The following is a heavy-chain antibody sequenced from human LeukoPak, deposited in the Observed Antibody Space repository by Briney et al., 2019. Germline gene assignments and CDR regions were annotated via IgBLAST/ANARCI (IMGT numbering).Heavy chain of an antibody. D-gene: IGHD3-10*01. Sequence: ASVKVSCKASGYTFTGYYMHWVRQAPGQGLEWMGWINPNSGGTNYAQKFQGRVTMTRDTSISTAYMELSRLRSDDTAVYYCARSASRGYYPDAFDIWGQGTMVTVSS. CDR3: ARSASRGYYPDAFDI. J-gene: IGHJ3*02. V-gene: IGHV1-2*02. CDR2: INPNSGGT. CDR1: GYTFTGYY.